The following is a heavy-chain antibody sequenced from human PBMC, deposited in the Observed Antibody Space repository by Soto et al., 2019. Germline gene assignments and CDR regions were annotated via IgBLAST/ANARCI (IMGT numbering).Heavy chain of an antibody. CDR3: ARDPYSSSPGDY. CDR2: IIPIFGTA. D-gene: IGHD6-6*01. Sequence: QVQLVQSGAEVKKPGSSVKVSCKASGGTFSSYAISWVRQAPGQGLEWMGGIIPIFGTANYAQKFQGRVTITADEPRSTAYMELSSLRSENTSWYYGARDPYSSSPGDYWGQGTLVTVSS. CDR1: GGTFSSYA. V-gene: IGHV1-69*01. J-gene: IGHJ4*02.